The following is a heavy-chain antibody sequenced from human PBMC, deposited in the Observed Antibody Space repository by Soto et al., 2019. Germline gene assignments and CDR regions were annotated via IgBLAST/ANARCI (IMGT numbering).Heavy chain of an antibody. J-gene: IGHJ6*02. V-gene: IGHV3-74*01. CDR3: ARDPYYDFWSFFRPDSYYYGMYV. CDR1: GFTFSSYW. D-gene: IGHD3-3*01. CDR2: INSDGSST. Sequence: GGSLRLSCAASGFTFSSYWMHWVRQAPGKGLVWVSRINSDGSSTSYADSVKGRFTISRDNAKNTLYLQMNSLRAEDTAVYYCARDPYYDFWSFFRPDSYYYGMYVCGQGTTVPVS.